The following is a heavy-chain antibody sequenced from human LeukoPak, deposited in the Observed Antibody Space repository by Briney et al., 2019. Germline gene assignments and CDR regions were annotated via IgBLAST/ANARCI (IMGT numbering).Heavy chain of an antibody. J-gene: IGHJ5*02. CDR1: GFTFSSYS. Sequence: GGSLRLSCAASGFTFSSYSMNWVRQAPGKGLEWVSSISSSSYIYYADSVKGRFTISRDNAKNSLYLQMNSLRAEDTAVYYCARDPNYDFWSGGSNWFDPWGQGTLVTVSS. CDR3: ARDPNYDFWSGGSNWFDP. V-gene: IGHV3-21*01. CDR2: ISSSSYI. D-gene: IGHD3-3*01.